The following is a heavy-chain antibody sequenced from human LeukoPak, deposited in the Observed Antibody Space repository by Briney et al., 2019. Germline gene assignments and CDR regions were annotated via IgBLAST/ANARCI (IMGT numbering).Heavy chain of an antibody. Sequence: GGSLRLSCVASGFPFSSYWMTWVSQAPGKGLEWVANIKQEGSKKSYVDSVKGRFTISRDNAKNSLYLQMNRLRAEDTAIYYCTRVGYIDEGIDYWGQGTLVTVSS. J-gene: IGHJ4*02. CDR3: TRVGYIDEGIDY. D-gene: IGHD5-18*01. CDR2: IKQEGSKK. V-gene: IGHV3-7*04. CDR1: GFPFSSYW.